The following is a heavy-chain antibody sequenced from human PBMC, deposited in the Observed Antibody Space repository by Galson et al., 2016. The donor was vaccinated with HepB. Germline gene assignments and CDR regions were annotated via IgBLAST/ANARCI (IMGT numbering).Heavy chain of an antibody. CDR1: GGSISGYY. J-gene: IGHJ5*01. D-gene: IGHD4-11*01. CDR3: ARKYSRFWFDS. V-gene: IGHV4-59*01. CDR2: IHYTGTT. Sequence: SETLSLTCTVSGGSISGYYWSWLRQPPGKGPEWIGYIHYTGTTNYNPSLESRVTISVDTSENRFSLTVRSVTAADTAVYYCARKYSRFWFDSWGQGTLGAVSS.